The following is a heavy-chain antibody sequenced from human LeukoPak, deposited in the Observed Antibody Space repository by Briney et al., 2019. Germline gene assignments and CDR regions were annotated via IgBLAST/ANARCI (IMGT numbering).Heavy chain of an antibody. CDR2: ISYDGSNK. D-gene: IGHD6-19*01. J-gene: IGHJ4*02. V-gene: IGHV3-30-3*01. Sequence: GGSLRLSCAASGFTFSSYAMHWVRQAPGKGLEWVAVISYDGSNKYYADSVEGRFTISRDNSKNTLYLQMNSLRAEDTAVYYCARAREQWLAYFDYWGQGTLVTVSS. CDR3: ARAREQWLAYFDY. CDR1: GFTFSSYA.